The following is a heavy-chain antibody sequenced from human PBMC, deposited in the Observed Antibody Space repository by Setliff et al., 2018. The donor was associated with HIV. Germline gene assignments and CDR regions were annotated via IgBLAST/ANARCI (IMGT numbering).Heavy chain of an antibody. D-gene: IGHD5-18*01. Sequence: SETLSLTCAVYGGSFSGYYWSWIRQSPGKGLEWIGEINHSGSTNYNPSLKSRVTISVDTSKNQFSLKLSSVTAADTAVYYCARAKEYSYGYGDYWGQGTLVTVSS. CDR2: INHSGST. J-gene: IGHJ4*02. CDR3: ARAKEYSYGYGDY. V-gene: IGHV4-34*01. CDR1: GGSFSGYY.